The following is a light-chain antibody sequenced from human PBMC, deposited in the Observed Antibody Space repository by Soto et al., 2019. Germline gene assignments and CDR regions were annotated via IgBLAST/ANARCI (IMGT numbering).Light chain of an antibody. CDR3: SSYTSSSSLV. CDR2: DVS. CDR1: SSDVGGYNY. Sequence: QPASVSGSPGQSITISCTGTSSDVGGYNYVSWYQQHPGKAPKLMIYDVSNRPSGVSNRFSGSKSGNTASLTISGLQAEDEADYYCSSYTSSSSLVFGGGTKLTVL. J-gene: IGLJ3*02. V-gene: IGLV2-14*01.